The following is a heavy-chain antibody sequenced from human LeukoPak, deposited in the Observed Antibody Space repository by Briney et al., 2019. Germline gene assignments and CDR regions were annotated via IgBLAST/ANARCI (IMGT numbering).Heavy chain of an antibody. Sequence: HAGGALRLSCTTSGFTFGDHSMSWVRQAQGKGLEWVGFFRSKGYGGTTEYAASVKGRFAISRDDSKSIAYLQMNSLKTEDTAVYYCTRGPTQQWVYYGMDVWGQGTTVIVSS. V-gene: IGHV3-49*04. D-gene: IGHD5-18*01. CDR1: GFTFGDHS. CDR3: TRGPTQQWVYYGMDV. CDR2: FRSKGYGGTT. J-gene: IGHJ6*02.